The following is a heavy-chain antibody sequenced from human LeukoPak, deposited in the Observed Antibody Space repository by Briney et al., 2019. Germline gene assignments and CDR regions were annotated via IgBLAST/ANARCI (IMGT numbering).Heavy chain of an antibody. J-gene: IGHJ5*02. D-gene: IGHD4-11*01. CDR2: INHSGST. Sequence: SETLSLTCTVSAGSISRDYWSWIRQPPGKGLEWIGEINHSGSTNYNPSLKSRVTISVDTSKKQFSLKLSSVTAADSAVYYCARRTVTTRGGNWFDPWGQGTLVTVSS. CDR1: AGSISRDY. V-gene: IGHV4-34*01. CDR3: ARRTVTTRGGNWFDP.